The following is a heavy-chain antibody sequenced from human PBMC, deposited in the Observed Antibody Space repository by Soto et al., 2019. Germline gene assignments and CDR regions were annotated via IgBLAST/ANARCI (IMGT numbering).Heavy chain of an antibody. Sequence: PGGSLRLSCAASGFTFSSYAMRWVRQAPGKGLEWVAAIRYDGSSKYYADSVKGRFTISRDNSKNTLYLQMNSLRAEDTAVYYCAKEVVVVVAESRWDEYFQHWGQGTLVTVSS. D-gene: IGHD2-15*01. CDR2: IRYDGSSK. CDR1: GFTFSSYA. CDR3: AKEVVVVVAESRWDEYFQH. V-gene: IGHV3-30*18. J-gene: IGHJ1*01.